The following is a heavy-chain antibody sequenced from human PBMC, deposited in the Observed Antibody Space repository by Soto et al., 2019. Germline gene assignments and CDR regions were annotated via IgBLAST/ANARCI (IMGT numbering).Heavy chain of an antibody. J-gene: IGHJ3*02. Sequence: GGSLRLSCAASGFTFSSYAMSWVRQAPGKGLEWVSAISGSGGSTYYADSVKGRFTISRDNSKNTLYLQMNSLRAEGTAVYYCAKDDGQWLSHLRDAFAIWGQGTMVTVSS. CDR2: ISGSGGST. CDR3: AKDDGQWLSHLRDAFAI. D-gene: IGHD6-19*01. V-gene: IGHV3-23*01. CDR1: GFTFSSYA.